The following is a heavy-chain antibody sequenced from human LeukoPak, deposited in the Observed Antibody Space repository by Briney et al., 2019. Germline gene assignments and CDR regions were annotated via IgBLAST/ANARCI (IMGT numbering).Heavy chain of an antibody. J-gene: IGHJ4*02. V-gene: IGHV4-39*01. CDR3: ARLHSSRYDY. CDR1: GGSVSSSTSY. D-gene: IGHD2-2*01. CDR2: IYYSGST. Sequence: SETLSLTCTVSGGSVSSSTSYWGWIRQPPGKELEWIGSIYYSGSTYNNPSLKSRVTISVDTSKNQVSLKLSSVTAADTAVYYCARLHSSRYDYWGQGTLVTVSS.